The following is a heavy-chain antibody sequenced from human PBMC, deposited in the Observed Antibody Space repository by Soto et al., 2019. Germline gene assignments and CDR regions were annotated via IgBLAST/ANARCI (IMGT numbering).Heavy chain of an antibody. D-gene: IGHD3-3*01. Sequence: PGGSLTLSRAASGFTFSNAWMSWVRQAPGKGREWVGRIKSKTDGGTTDYAAPVECRFTISRDDSKNTLYLQMNSLKTEDTAVYDCTTDPYYDFWSGYVFDYSGPGTLATVSS. CDR2: IKSKTDGGTT. CDR1: GFTFSNAW. V-gene: IGHV3-15*01. CDR3: TTDPYYDFWSGYVFDY. J-gene: IGHJ4*01.